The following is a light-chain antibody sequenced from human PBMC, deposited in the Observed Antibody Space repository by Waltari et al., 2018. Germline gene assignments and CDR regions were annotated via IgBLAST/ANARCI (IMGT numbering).Light chain of an antibody. V-gene: IGKV1-13*02. Sequence: IQLSLSPPSLSASVRETVIVTCRASQSISNSLAWYQQKPGRAPKLLIYDASNLQSGVPLRFSGSGSGTDFTLTISSLQPDDFATYYCQQCNSYPYTFGQGTRLEI. J-gene: IGKJ2*01. CDR3: QQCNSYPYT. CDR1: QSISNS. CDR2: DAS.